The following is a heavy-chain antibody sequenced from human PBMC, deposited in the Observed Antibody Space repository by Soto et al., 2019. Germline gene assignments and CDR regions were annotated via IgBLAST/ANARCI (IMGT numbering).Heavy chain of an antibody. D-gene: IGHD3-10*01. J-gene: IGHJ6*02. Sequence: ADTLSLTSTIHCDSISSSSSYWVLSRHPPGNGLEWIGSIYYSGSTYYNPSLKSRVTISVDTSKNQFSLKLSSVTAADTAVYYCARLSPGVRGVMVLDYYYYGMDVWGQGTTVS. CDR3: ARLSPGVRGVMVLDYYYYGMDV. V-gene: IGHV4-39*01. CDR1: CDSISSSSSY. CDR2: IYYSGST.